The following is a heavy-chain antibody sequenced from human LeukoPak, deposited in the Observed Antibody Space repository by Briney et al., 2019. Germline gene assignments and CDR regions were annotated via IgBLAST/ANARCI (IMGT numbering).Heavy chain of an antibody. CDR2: IHSADSNT. D-gene: IGHD4-17*01. CDR1: GYSFTNYW. V-gene: IGHV5-51*01. Sequence: PGGSLQISCKGSGYSFTNYWIGRVRQMPGKGLEGMGIIHSADSNTKYSPSFQGQVTISADKSISTAYLQWSGLKASDTAMYYCAGARHGDYRWDYWGQGTLVTVSS. CDR3: AGARHGDYRWDY. J-gene: IGHJ4*02.